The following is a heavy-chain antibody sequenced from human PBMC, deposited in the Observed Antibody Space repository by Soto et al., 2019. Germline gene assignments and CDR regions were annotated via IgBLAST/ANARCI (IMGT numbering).Heavy chain of an antibody. Sequence: QVQLAESGGGVVQPGRSLRLSCIGSGFRFSDYGMHWVRQAPGKGLEWVAMMSFDGTYKYSADSVKGRFIISRDNSKNTLYLQMNSLRAEDTAVYHCAKDRRDGEYNSVYDFWGQGILVTVSS. CDR1: GFRFSDYG. CDR3: AKDRRDGEYNSVYDF. D-gene: IGHD4-17*01. CDR2: MSFDGTYK. V-gene: IGHV3-30*18. J-gene: IGHJ4*02.